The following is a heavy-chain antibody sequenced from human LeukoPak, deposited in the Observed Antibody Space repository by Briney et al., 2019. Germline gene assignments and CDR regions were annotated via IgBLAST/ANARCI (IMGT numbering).Heavy chain of an antibody. V-gene: IGHV1-8*01. J-gene: IGHJ5*02. CDR1: GYTFTSSD. D-gene: IGHD1-26*01. CDR2: MNPNSGNT. Sequence: ASVKISFHASGYTFTSSDINWVRQATGQGLEWMGWMNPNSGNTGYAQKFQGRVTMTRNTSISTAYMELSSLRSEDTAVYYCAREGSGSQGLDPWGQGTLVTVSS. CDR3: AREGSGSQGLDP.